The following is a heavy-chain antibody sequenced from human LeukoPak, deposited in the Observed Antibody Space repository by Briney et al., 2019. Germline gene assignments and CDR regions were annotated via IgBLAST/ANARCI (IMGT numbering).Heavy chain of an antibody. CDR1: GGSFSGYY. CDR3: ARGGNGFDP. Sequence: PSETLSLTCAVYGGSFSGYYGSWIRQPPGKGLEWIGEINHSGSTNYNPSLKSRVTISVDTSKNQFSLKLSSVTAADTAVYYCARGGNGFDPWGQGALVTASS. J-gene: IGHJ5*02. D-gene: IGHD2-8*01. CDR2: INHSGST. V-gene: IGHV4-34*01.